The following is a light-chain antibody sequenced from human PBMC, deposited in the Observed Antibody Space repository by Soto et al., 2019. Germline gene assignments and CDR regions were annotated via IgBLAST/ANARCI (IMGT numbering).Light chain of an antibody. CDR3: QQYHSYWT. V-gene: IGKV1-9*01. J-gene: IGKJ1*01. CDR2: AAS. CDR1: QGISSY. Sequence: DIRLTQSPSFLSASVGDRVTITCRASQGISSYLAWYQQKPGKAPKLLIYAASTLQSGVPSRFSGSGSGTEFTLTISSLQTDDFSTYYCQQYHSYWTFGQGPKLDI.